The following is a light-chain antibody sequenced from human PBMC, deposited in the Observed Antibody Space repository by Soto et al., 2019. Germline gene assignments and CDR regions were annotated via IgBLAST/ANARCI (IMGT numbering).Light chain of an antibody. V-gene: IGKV3-11*01. Sequence: EIVLTQSPATLSLSPGERATLSCRASQSVSNNYLAWYQQKPGQAPRLLIYDTSNRATGIPARFSGSGSGTDFTLTVSSLEPEDFAVYYCQQRVNWPLTFGGGTKVDIK. CDR2: DTS. CDR3: QQRVNWPLT. CDR1: QSVSNNY. J-gene: IGKJ4*01.